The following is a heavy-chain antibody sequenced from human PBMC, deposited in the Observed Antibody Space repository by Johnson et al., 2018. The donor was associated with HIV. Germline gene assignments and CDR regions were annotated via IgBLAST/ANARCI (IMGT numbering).Heavy chain of an antibody. V-gene: IGHV3-33*01. CDR2: IWNDGSNK. J-gene: IGHJ3*01. CDR1: GFTFSSYG. Sequence: QVQLVESGGGVVQPGRSLRLSCAASGFTFSSYGMHWVRQAPGKGLEWVAVIWNDGSNKYYADSVKGRFTISRDNSNNTLYLQMNSLRADDTAVYYCAREMAWEDAFDVWGQGTMVTVSS. D-gene: IGHD5-24*01. CDR3: AREMAWEDAFDV.